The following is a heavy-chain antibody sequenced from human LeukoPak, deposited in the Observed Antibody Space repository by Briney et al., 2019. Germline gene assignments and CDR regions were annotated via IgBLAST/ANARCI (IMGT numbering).Heavy chain of an antibody. V-gene: IGHV4-39*01. J-gene: IGHJ6*02. CDR1: GGSISTSGSF. CDR3: ARHNGGYSFYYAMDV. D-gene: IGHD4-17*01. CDR2: FYYSGST. Sequence: PSETLSLTCTVSGGSISTSGSFWDWFRQPPGKGLEWIGSFYYSGSTYYNPSLKSRRAISVDTSKNQFSLKLSSVTAADTAVYYCARHNGGYSFYYAMDVWGQGTTVTVSS.